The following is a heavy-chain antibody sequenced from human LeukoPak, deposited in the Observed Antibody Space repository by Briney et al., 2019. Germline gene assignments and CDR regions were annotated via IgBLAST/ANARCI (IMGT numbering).Heavy chain of an antibody. CDR3: AREACSSTSCQIFHYYYYYYGMDV. Sequence: PAETLCLTCTASGVTISSYYWSWIRQPAGKGLEWVSRIYTSGSTNYNPSLKKRLTMSLDTTKNQFSLKLSSVTAADTAVYYCAREACSSTSCQIFHYYYYYYGMDVWGQGTTVTVSS. V-gene: IGHV4-4*07. D-gene: IGHD2-2*01. J-gene: IGHJ6*02. CDR1: GVTISSYY. CDR2: IYTSGST.